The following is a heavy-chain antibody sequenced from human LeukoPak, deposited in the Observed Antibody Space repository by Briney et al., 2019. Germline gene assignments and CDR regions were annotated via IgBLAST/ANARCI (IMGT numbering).Heavy chain of an antibody. V-gene: IGHV3-21*01. J-gene: IGHJ6*02. CDR3: ARGPSHGTEYYYGMDV. CDR2: ISSSSSYI. D-gene: IGHD1-1*01. CDR1: GFTFSTYS. Sequence: GGSLRLSCAASGFTFSTYSMNWVRQAPGKGLEWVSSISSSSSYIYYADSVKGRFTISRDNSKNTLYLQMNSLRAEDTAVYYCARGPSHGTEYYYGMDVWGQGTTVTVSS.